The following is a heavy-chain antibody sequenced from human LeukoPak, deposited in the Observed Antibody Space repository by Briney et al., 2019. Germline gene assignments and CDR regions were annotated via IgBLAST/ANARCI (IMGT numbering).Heavy chain of an antibody. J-gene: IGHJ6*03. V-gene: IGHV4-4*08. D-gene: IGHD2-2*01. Sequence: SETLSLTCAVYGGSFSGYYWSWIRQPPGKGLEWIGRIYTSGSTNYNPSLKSRVTISVDTSKNQFSLKLSSVTAADTAVYYCARDLVLRVSPDCSSTSCYAYYMDVWGKGTTVTISS. CDR2: IYTSGST. CDR3: ARDLVLRVSPDCSSTSCYAYYMDV. CDR1: GGSFSGYY.